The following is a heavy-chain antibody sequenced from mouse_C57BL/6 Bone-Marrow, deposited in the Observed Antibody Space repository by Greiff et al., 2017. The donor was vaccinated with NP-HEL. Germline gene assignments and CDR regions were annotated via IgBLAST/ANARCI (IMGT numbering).Heavy chain of an antibody. D-gene: IGHD2-4*01. CDR1: GYTFTGYW. Sequence: QVQLQQSGAELMKPGASVKLSCKATGYTFTGYWIEWVKQRPGHGLEWIGEILPGSGSTNYNEKFKGKATFTADTSSNTAYMQLSSLTTEDSAIYYYAREDYDYGVVTWFAYWGQGTLVTVSA. V-gene: IGHV1-9*01. CDR2: ILPGSGST. J-gene: IGHJ3*01. CDR3: AREDYDYGVVTWFAY.